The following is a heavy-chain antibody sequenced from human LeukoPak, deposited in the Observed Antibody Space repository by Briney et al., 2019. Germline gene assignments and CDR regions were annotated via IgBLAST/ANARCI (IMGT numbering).Heavy chain of an antibody. V-gene: IGHV1-8*01. CDR1: GYTFTSYD. D-gene: IGHD3-22*01. Sequence: ASVNVSCKASGYTFTSYDINWVRQATGQGLEWMGWMNPNSGNTVYAQKFQGRVTMTRNTSISTAYMELSSLRSEDTAVYYCAIYYYDSSGYYYGGDYFDYWGQGTLVTVSS. CDR3: AIYYYDSSGYYYGGDYFDY. J-gene: IGHJ4*02. CDR2: MNPNSGNT.